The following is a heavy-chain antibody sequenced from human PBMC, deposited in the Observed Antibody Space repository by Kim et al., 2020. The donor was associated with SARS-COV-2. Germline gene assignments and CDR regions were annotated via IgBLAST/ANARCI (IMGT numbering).Heavy chain of an antibody. CDR3: ARGAEKLFDY. CDR2: IYYSGST. J-gene: IGHJ4*02. Sequence: SETLSLTCTVSGGSISSYYWSWIRQPPGKGLEWIGYIYYSGSTNYNPSLKSRVTISVDTSKNQFSLKLSSVTAADTAVYYCARGAEKLFDYWGQGTLVTVSS. D-gene: IGHD1-7*01. V-gene: IGHV4-59*01. CDR1: GGSISSYY.